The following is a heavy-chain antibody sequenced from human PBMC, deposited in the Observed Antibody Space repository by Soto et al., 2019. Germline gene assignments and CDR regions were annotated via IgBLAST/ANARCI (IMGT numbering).Heavy chain of an antibody. J-gene: IGHJ4*02. CDR3: AKALGELFPESYDY. CDR1: GFTFSSYG. CDR2: ISYDGSDK. V-gene: IGHV3-30*18. Sequence: QVQLVESGGGVVQPGRSLRLSCAASGFTFSSYGMHWVRQAPGKGLEWVAVISYDGSDKYYADSVKSRFTISRDNSKNTLNLQMNSLRADDTAVYYGAKALGELFPESYDYWGQGTLITVSS. D-gene: IGHD3-16*01.